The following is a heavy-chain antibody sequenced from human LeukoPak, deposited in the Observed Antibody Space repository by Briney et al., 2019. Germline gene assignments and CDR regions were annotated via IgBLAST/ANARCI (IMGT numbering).Heavy chain of an antibody. J-gene: IGHJ5*02. CDR3: AKFTREYCSSTSCPNWFDP. Sequence: TGGSLRVSCAASGFTFNIYAMSWVRQAPGKGLEGVSAISASVGTTYYADSVTGRFTISRDNSKNTLYLQMNSLSAEDTAIYYCAKFTREYCSSTSCPNWFDPWGQGTLVTVSS. V-gene: IGHV3-23*01. D-gene: IGHD2-2*01. CDR2: ISASVGTT. CDR1: GFTFNIYA.